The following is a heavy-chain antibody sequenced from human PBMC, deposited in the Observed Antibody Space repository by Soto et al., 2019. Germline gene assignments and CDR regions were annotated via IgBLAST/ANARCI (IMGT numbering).Heavy chain of an antibody. CDR2: ISAYNGNT. CDR3: ARATYKDF. J-gene: IGHJ4*02. CDR1: GYTFITYG. Sequence: QVQLVQSGAEVKKPGASVKVSCKASGYTFITYGINWVRQAPGQGLEWMAWISAYNGNTYYAQNFQGRVTITTDTSTSTAYMELRSLRSDDTAIYYCARATYKDFWGQGTLVTVSS. D-gene: IGHD1-1*01. V-gene: IGHV1-18*01.